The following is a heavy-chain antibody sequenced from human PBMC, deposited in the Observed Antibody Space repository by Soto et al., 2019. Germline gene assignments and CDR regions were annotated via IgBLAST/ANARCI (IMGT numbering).Heavy chain of an antibody. CDR3: AKDRVYDFGRFDP. J-gene: IGHJ5*02. V-gene: IGHV3-23*01. CDR2: ISGSGGNP. D-gene: IGHD3-3*01. CDR1: GFTFSTYA. Sequence: PGGSLRLSCAASGFTFSTYAMSWVRQAPGKGLEWVSTISGSGGNPKYVDSVKGRFTIPRDNSKNTLYLQMNSLRAEDTAVYYCAKDRVYDFGRFDPWGQGTLVTVSS.